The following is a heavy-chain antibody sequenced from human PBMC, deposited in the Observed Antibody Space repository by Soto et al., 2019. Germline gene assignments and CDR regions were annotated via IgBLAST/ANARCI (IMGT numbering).Heavy chain of an antibody. J-gene: IGHJ6*03. V-gene: IGHV4-34*01. D-gene: IGHD3-10*01. CDR1: GFTFSSYW. Sequence: VQLVESGGGLVQPGGSLRLSCAASGFTFSSYWMTWARQTPGKGLEWIGGINDSGNINYNPSLKSRVTILVDSPKKQISLRLYSVTAADTAVYYCARGLILWFGELSRRGGYYYYMDVWGKGTTVTVSS. CDR2: INDSGNI. CDR3: ARGLILWFGELSRRGGYYYYMDV.